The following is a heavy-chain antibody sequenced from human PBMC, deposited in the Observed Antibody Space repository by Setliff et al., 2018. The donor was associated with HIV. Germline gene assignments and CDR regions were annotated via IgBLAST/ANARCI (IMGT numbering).Heavy chain of an antibody. D-gene: IGHD5-12*01. V-gene: IGHV4-61*02. J-gene: IGHJ4*02. CDR3: TRLAGGYADY. CDR2: IYTSGST. Sequence: PSETLSLTCTVSGGSISSGSYYWSWIRQPAGKGLGWIGRIYTSGSTNYNPSLKSRVTISIDMSKNQFSLKMSSVTAADTAVYYCTRLAGGYADYWGQGTLVTVSS. CDR1: GGSISSGSYY.